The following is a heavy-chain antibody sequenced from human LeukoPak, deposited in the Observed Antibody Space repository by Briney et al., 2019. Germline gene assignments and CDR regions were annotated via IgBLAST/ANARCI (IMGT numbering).Heavy chain of an antibody. CDR1: GFTFSSYG. D-gene: IGHD5-12*01. V-gene: IGHV3-30*18. Sequence: GGSLRLSCAASGFTFSSYGMHWVRQAPGKGLEWVAVISYDGSNKYYADSVKGRFTISRDNSKNTLYLQMNSLRAEDTAVYYCAKTQPWIPFNWFDPWGQGTLVTVSS. CDR2: ISYDGSNK. CDR3: AKTQPWIPFNWFDP. J-gene: IGHJ5*02.